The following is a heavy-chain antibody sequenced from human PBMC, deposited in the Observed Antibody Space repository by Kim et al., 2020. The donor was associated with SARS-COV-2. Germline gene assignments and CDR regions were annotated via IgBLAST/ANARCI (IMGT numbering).Heavy chain of an antibody. J-gene: IGHJ5*02. CDR1: GGSITTYY. V-gene: IGHV4-59*08. Sequence: SETLSLTCTVSGGSITTYYWSWIRQPPGKGLEWIGYIHYSGSTNYNPSLKSRVTISVDTSKNQFSLKLSSVTAADTAIYYCARQYDDLLTGYYPNWFDP. CDR3: ARQYDDLLTGYYPNWFDP. D-gene: IGHD3-9*01. CDR2: IHYSGST.